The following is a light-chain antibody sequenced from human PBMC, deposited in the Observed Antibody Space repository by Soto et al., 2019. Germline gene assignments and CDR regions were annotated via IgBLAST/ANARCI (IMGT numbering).Light chain of an antibody. V-gene: IGKV1-39*01. CDR3: QQSYSTPYT. J-gene: IGKJ2*01. CDR2: DAS. CDR1: HDILSY. Sequence: DIQMTQSPSSLSASVGDRVTITCRASHDILSYLNWYQQKPGKAPKLLISDASSLQSGVPSRFSGSGSATDFTLTISSLQPEDFATYYCQQSYSTPYTFGQGTKLDI.